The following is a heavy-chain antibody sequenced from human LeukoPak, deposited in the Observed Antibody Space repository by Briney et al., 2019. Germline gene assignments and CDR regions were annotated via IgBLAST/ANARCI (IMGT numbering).Heavy chain of an antibody. CDR3: ARERLPTGHDAFNI. Sequence: ASVKVSCKASGYTFTSYGISWVRQAPGQGLEWMGIINPSGGSTTYAQKFQGRVTMTRDTSTSTVYMELSSLGSEDTAVYYCARERLPTGHDAFNIWGQGTMVTVSS. J-gene: IGHJ3*02. CDR1: GYTFTSYG. CDR2: INPSGGST. V-gene: IGHV1-46*01. D-gene: IGHD1-1*01.